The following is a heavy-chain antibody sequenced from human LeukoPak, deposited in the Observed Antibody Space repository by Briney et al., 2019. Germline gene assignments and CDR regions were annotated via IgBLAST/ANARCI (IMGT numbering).Heavy chain of an antibody. J-gene: IGHJ5*02. Sequence: SETLSLTCAVYGGSFSGYYWGWFRQPPGKGLEWLGEINRGGNTNYNPSLKSRVTISVDTSKNQFSLKLSSVTAADTAVYYCAREIIVGATDYWFDPWGQGTLVTVSS. V-gene: IGHV4-34*01. CDR2: INRGGNT. D-gene: IGHD1-26*01. CDR1: GGSFSGYY. CDR3: AREIIVGATDYWFDP.